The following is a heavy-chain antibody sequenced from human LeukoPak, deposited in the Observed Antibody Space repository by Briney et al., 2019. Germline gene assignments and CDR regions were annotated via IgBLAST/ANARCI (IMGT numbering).Heavy chain of an antibody. CDR3: ARASAVDTAMVSVEEIDY. V-gene: IGHV4-38-2*02. J-gene: IGHJ4*02. Sequence: SETLSLTCTVSGYSISSGYYWGWIRQPPGKGLEWIGSIYHSGSTYYNPSLKSRVTISVDTSKNQFSLKLSSVTAADTAVYYCARASAVDTAMVSVEEIDYWGQGTLVTVSS. CDR2: IYHSGST. D-gene: IGHD5-18*01. CDR1: GYSISSGYY.